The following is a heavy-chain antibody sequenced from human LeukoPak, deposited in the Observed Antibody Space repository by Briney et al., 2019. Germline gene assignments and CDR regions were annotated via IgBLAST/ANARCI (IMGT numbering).Heavy chain of an antibody. Sequence: GASVKVSCKASGYTFTSYAMHWVRQAPGQRLEWMGWINAGNGNTKYSQKFQGRVTITRDTSASTAYMELSSLRSEDTAVYYCARDSIPLAESYYHHYGLDVWGQGTTVSVSS. J-gene: IGHJ6*02. CDR3: ARDSIPLAESYYHHYGLDV. CDR2: INAGNGNT. D-gene: IGHD2/OR15-2a*01. CDR1: GYTFTSYA. V-gene: IGHV1-3*01.